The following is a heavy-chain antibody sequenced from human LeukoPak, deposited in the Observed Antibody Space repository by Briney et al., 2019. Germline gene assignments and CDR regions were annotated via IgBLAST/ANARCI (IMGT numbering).Heavy chain of an antibody. CDR2: ISSSSSYI. CDR1: GFTFSSYS. Sequence: GGSLRPSCAASGFTFSSYSMNWVRQAPGKGLEWVSSISSSSSYIYYADSVKGRFTISRDNAKNSLYLQMNSLRAEDTAVYYCARATSDYGDYGFDYWGQGTLVTVSS. J-gene: IGHJ4*02. V-gene: IGHV3-21*01. CDR3: ARATSDYGDYGFDY. D-gene: IGHD4-17*01.